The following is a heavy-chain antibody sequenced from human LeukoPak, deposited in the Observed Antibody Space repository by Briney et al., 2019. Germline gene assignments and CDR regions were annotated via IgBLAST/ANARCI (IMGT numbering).Heavy chain of an antibody. Sequence: ASVKVSCKASGYTFTGYYMHWVRQAPGQGREWMGWINPNSGGTNYAQKFQGRDTMTRDTSISPAYMELSRLPSDDTAVYYCARAAATTVVTKLFDYWGQGTLVTVSS. D-gene: IGHD4-23*01. V-gene: IGHV1-2*02. CDR3: ARAAATTVVTKLFDY. CDR2: INPNSGGT. J-gene: IGHJ4*02. CDR1: GYTFTGYY.